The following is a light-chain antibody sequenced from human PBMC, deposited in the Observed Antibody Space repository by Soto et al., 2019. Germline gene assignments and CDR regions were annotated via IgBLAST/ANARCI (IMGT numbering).Light chain of an antibody. CDR2: ANN. CDR3: QGYDSRGSAYV. V-gene: IGLV1-40*01. J-gene: IGLJ1*01. CDR1: SSNIGANYD. Sequence: QSVLTQPGSVSGDPGKRVTISCTGTSSNIGANYDVVWYQQLPGTCPKVLIYANNNRPSGGRGRFSGSKSGISASLAITGHHADDEADYYCQGYDSRGSAYVFGAGTKVTLL.